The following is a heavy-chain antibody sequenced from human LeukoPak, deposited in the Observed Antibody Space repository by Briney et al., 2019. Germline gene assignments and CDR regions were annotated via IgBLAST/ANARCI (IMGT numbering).Heavy chain of an antibody. CDR3: ARDQTYYDFWSGYPSYYFDY. D-gene: IGHD3-3*01. V-gene: IGHV1-2*02. J-gene: IGHJ4*02. Sequence: ASVKVSCKASGYTFTGYYMHWVRQAPGQGLKWMGWVNPNSGGTNYAQKFQGRVTMTRDTSISTAYMELSRLRSDDTAVYYCARDQTYYDFWSGYPSYYFDYWGQGTLVTVSS. CDR1: GYTFTGYY. CDR2: VNPNSGGT.